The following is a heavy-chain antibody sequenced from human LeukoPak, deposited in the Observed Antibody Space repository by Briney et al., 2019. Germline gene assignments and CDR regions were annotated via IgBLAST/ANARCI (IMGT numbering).Heavy chain of an antibody. Sequence: GGSLRLSCAASGFTFSSYSMNWVRQAPGKGLEWVSSISSSSYIYYADSVKGRFTISRDNARNSLYLQMNSLRAEDTAVYYCARGGRGGYCSGGSCYSGHGMDVWGKGTTVTVSS. CDR3: ARGGRGGYCSGGSCYSGHGMDV. J-gene: IGHJ6*04. V-gene: IGHV3-21*01. CDR2: ISSSSYI. D-gene: IGHD2-15*01. CDR1: GFTFSSYS.